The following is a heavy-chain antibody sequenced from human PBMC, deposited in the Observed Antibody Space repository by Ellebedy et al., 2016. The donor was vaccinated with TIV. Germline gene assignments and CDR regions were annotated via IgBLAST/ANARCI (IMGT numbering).Heavy chain of an antibody. CDR3: ARGSSSWYEGYDY. Sequence: GESLKISCAASGFTFSSYAMHWVRQAPGKGLEWVAVISYDGSNKYYADSVKGRFTISRDNSKNTLYLQMNSLRAEDTAVHYCARGSSSWYEGYDYWGQGTLVTVSS. D-gene: IGHD6-13*01. CDR2: ISYDGSNK. CDR1: GFTFSSYA. V-gene: IGHV3-30-3*01. J-gene: IGHJ4*02.